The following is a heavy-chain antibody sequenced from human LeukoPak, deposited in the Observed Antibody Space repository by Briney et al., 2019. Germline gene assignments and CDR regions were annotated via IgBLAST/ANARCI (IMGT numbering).Heavy chain of an antibody. J-gene: IGHJ5*02. CDR2: MNPNSGSA. Sequence: GASVKVSCKASGYTFTNYDINWVRQATGQGPEWMGWMNPNSGSAGYAQKFQGRLNLTKNTSINTAYMELSSLRSEDTATYYCVRAAQEGRDSLTGIRTGNWFDPWGQGTLVIVSS. D-gene: IGHD3-9*01. V-gene: IGHV1-8*01. CDR3: VRAAQEGRDSLTGIRTGNWFDP. CDR1: GYTFTNYD.